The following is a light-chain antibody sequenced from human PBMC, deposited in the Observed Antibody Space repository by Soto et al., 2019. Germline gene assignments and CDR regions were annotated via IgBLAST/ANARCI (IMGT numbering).Light chain of an antibody. Sequence: QSVLTQPPSVSGAPGQRVTISCTGSSSNIGSVYDVHWYQQLPGTAPKLLIYDNDNRPSGVPDRFSGSKSGTSASLAITGLQAEDEADYYCQSFDSSLSVPGGFYVFGTGTKVTVL. CDR3: QSFDSSLSVPGGFYV. J-gene: IGLJ1*01. CDR1: SSNIGSVYD. V-gene: IGLV1-40*01. CDR2: DND.